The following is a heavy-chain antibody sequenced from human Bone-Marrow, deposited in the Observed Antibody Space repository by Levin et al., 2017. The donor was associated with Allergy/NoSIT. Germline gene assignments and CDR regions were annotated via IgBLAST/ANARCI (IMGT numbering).Heavy chain of an antibody. J-gene: IGHJ4*02. CDR1: GFTFSSYE. CDR3: ARAAPYYDYIWGSYRYFDY. CDR2: ISSSGSTI. Sequence: GSLRLSCAASGFTFSSYEMNWVRQAPGKGLEWVSYISSSGSTIYYADSVKGRFTISRDNAKNSLYLQMNSLRAEDTAVYYCARAAPYYDYIWGSYRYFDYWGQGTLVTVSS. D-gene: IGHD3-16*02. V-gene: IGHV3-48*03.